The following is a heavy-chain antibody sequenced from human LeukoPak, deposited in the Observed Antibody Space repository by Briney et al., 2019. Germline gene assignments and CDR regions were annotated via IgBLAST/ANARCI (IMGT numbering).Heavy chain of an antibody. CDR1: GYTFTSYF. V-gene: IGHV1-18*01. CDR3: ARANYYSGVDV. CDR2: ISTYNGNA. Sequence: ASVKVSCKADGYTFTSYFITWVRQAPGQGLEWMGWISTYNGNANYVQKFLGRVTMTTDTATSTAYMELRSLRSDDTAVFYCARANYYSGVDVWGQGTTVTVSS. J-gene: IGHJ6*02.